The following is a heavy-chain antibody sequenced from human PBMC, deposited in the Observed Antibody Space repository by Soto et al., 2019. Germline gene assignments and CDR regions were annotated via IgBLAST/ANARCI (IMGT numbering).Heavy chain of an antibody. J-gene: IGHJ6*02. CDR2: IYYSGST. Sequence: SETLSLTCTVSGGSISSSSYYWGWIRQPPGKGLEWIGSIYYSGSTYYNPSLKSRVTISVDTSKNQFSLKLSSVTAADTAVYYCARTVPWLKIYYYGMDVWGQGTTVTVSS. CDR3: ARTVPWLKIYYYGMDV. V-gene: IGHV4-39*01. CDR1: GGSISSSSYY. D-gene: IGHD6-19*01.